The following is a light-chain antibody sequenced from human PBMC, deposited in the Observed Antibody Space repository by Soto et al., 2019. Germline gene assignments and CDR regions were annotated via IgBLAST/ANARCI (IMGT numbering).Light chain of an antibody. J-gene: IGKJ2*01. CDR1: QSVSSN. CDR2: GAS. CDR3: QQYNDWPPKQYT. Sequence: EIVMTQSPATLSVSPGERATLSCRASQSVSSNLAWYQQKPGQAPRLLIYGASTRATGIPARFSGSGSGTEFTLTISSLQSEDVAVYYCQQYNDWPPKQYTFSQGIKLEIK. V-gene: IGKV3-15*01.